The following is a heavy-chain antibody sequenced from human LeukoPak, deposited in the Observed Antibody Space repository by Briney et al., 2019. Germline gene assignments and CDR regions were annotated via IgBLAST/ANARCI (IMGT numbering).Heavy chain of an antibody. V-gene: IGHV3-30*03. CDR2: ISYDGSNK. J-gene: IGHJ5*02. Sequence: PGGSLRLSCAASGFTFSSYGMHWVRQAPGKGLEWVSVISYDGSNKYYADSVKGRFTISRDNSKNTLYLQMNSLRAEDTAVYYCARKFYCSSTSCYLDWFDPWGQGTLVTVSS. CDR1: GFTFSSYG. CDR3: ARKFYCSSTSCYLDWFDP. D-gene: IGHD2-2*01.